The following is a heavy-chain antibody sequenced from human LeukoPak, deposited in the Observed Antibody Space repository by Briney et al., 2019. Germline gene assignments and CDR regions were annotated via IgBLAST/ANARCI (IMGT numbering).Heavy chain of an antibody. CDR3: ARSGILTGYMFDY. Sequence: ASVKVSCKASGYTFTSYYMHWVRQARGQGLEWMGIINPSGGSTSYTQKFQGRVTMTRDTSTSTVYMELSSLRSEDTAVYYCARSGILTGYMFDYWGQGTLVTVSS. J-gene: IGHJ4*02. V-gene: IGHV1-46*03. CDR1: GYTFTSYY. CDR2: INPSGGST. D-gene: IGHD3-9*01.